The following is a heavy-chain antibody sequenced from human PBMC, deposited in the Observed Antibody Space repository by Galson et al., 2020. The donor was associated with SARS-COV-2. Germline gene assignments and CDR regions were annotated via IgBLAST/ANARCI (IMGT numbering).Heavy chain of an antibody. J-gene: IGHJ4*02. Sequence: METGGSLRLSCAASGFSVSSKYMSWVRQAPGKGLEWVSVIYYTGSTNYADSVRGRFTISRDTSKNMVYLQMNSLRAEDTAAYYCVSDDGTAPYAYWGQGTLFTVSS. CDR1: GFSVSSKY. CDR3: VSDDGTAPYAY. V-gene: IGHV3-66*03. CDR2: IYYTGST. D-gene: IGHD2-2*01.